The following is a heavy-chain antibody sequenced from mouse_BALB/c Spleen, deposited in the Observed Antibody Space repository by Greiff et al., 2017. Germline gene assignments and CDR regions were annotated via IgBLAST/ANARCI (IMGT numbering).Heavy chain of an antibody. CDR3: ARQESGNYGDY. CDR1: GFTFSSYA. Sequence: EVQLVESGGGLVKPGGSLKLSCAASGFTFSSYAMSWVRQTPEKRLEWVATISSGGSYTYYPDSVKGRFTISRDNAKNTLYLQMSSLRSEDTAMYYCARQESGNYGDYWGQGTTLTVSS. D-gene: IGHD2-1*01. J-gene: IGHJ2*01. V-gene: IGHV5-9-3*01. CDR2: ISSGGSYT.